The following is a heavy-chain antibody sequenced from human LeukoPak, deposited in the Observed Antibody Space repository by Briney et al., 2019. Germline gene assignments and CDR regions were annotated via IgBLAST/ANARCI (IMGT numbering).Heavy chain of an antibody. CDR2: ISAYNGNT. Sequence: ASVKVSCKASGYTFTSYGISWVRQAPGQGLEWMGWISAYNGNTNYAQKLQGRVTMITDTSTSTAYMELRSLRSDDTAVYYCARDSPHRKDIVATRIDYWGQGTLVTVSS. D-gene: IGHD5-12*01. V-gene: IGHV1-18*01. CDR3: ARDSPHRKDIVATRIDY. CDR1: GYTFTSYG. J-gene: IGHJ4*02.